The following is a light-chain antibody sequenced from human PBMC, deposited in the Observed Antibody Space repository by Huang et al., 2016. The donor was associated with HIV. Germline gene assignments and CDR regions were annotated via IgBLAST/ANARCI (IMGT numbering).Light chain of an antibody. Sequence: EIVLTQSPGTLSLSPGERATLSCRASHSISSIYVAWYQQKAGQAPRLLIYSASNRATGIPDRFSGSGSGTDFILTISRLEPEDFAVYYCQQYGSSIFTFGPGTKVDIK. CDR1: HSISSIY. J-gene: IGKJ3*01. CDR3: QQYGSSIFT. V-gene: IGKV3-20*01. CDR2: SAS.